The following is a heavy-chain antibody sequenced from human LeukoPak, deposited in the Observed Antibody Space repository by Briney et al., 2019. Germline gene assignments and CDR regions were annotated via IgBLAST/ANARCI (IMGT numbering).Heavy chain of an antibody. CDR3: ARDRRPYCSSTSCYSDY. J-gene: IGHJ4*02. V-gene: IGHV1-18*04. CDR1: GYTFTSYG. D-gene: IGHD2-2*01. Sequence: ASVKLSCTASGYTFTSYGISWVRQAPGQGLEWIASISAYNGNTNYAQKLQGRVTITTDTSTSTAYMELRSLRSDDTAVYYCARDRRPYCSSTSCYSDYWGQGTLVTVSS. CDR2: ISAYNGNT.